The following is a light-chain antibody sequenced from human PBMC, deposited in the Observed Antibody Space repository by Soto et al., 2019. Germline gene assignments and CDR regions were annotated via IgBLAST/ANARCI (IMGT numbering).Light chain of an antibody. V-gene: IGKV3-20*01. CDR2: GAS. Sequence: EIVLTQSPGNLSLSPGERATLSCRASQTVSSRYLAWYQQKPGQAPRLLMYGASNRATGIPDRFSGSGSGTDFPLTISRLEPEDFAVYFCQQYGRSPPFTFGQGTKVEIK. CDR1: QTVSSRY. J-gene: IGKJ2*01. CDR3: QQYGRSPPFT.